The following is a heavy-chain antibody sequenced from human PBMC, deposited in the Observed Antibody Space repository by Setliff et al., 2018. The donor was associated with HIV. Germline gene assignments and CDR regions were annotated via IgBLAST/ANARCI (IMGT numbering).Heavy chain of an antibody. CDR2: IYPGDSDT. V-gene: IGHV5-51*01. CDR1: GYDFSGYW. J-gene: IGHJ4*02. CDR3: ARTEMATQRSRAAIDY. Sequence: GESLKISCKGSGYDFSGYWIAWVRQMPGKGLEWVGIIYPGDSDTRYSPSFQGQVTISADKSISTAYLQWSSLKASDTAMYYCARTEMATQRSRAAIDYWGQGTLVTVSS. D-gene: IGHD5-12*01.